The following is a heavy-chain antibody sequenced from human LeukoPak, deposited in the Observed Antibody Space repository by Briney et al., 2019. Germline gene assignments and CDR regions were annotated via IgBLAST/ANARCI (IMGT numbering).Heavy chain of an antibody. CDR3: VRRPVGAHPFDY. Sequence: PGGSLRLSCAASGFTFSSHSMNWVRQAPGKGLEWVSYITSGSDTIFYADSVKGRFTISRDNARNSLYLQMNSVGVEDTAVYYCVRRPVGAHPFDYWGQGTLVTVSS. CDR2: ITSGSDTI. J-gene: IGHJ4*02. V-gene: IGHV3-48*01. CDR1: GFTFSSHS. D-gene: IGHD1-26*01.